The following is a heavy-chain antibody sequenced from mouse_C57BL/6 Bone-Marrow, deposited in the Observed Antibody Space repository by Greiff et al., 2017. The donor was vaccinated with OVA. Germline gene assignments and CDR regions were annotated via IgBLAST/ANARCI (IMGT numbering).Heavy chain of an antibody. Sequence: QVTLKVSGPELVKPGASVKISCKASGYAFSSSWMNWVKQRPGKGLEWIGRIYPGDGDTNYNGKFKGKATLTADKSSSTAYMQLSSLTSEDSAVYFCARSRAYYYGSREFAYWGQGTLVTVSA. J-gene: IGHJ3*01. D-gene: IGHD1-1*01. CDR2: IYPGDGDT. V-gene: IGHV1-82*01. CDR3: ARSRAYYYGSREFAY. CDR1: GYAFSSSW.